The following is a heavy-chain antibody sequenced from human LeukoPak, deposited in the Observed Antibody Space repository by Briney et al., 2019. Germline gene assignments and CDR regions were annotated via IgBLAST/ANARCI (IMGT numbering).Heavy chain of an antibody. CDR2: IYNSGST. CDR1: GASISTWY. Sequence: PSETLSLTCSVSGASISTWYWGWIRQPAGKGLEWIGRIYNSGSTNSNPSLKSRVTMSMDTSKNQFSLKLSSVTAADTAMYYCARVQGSFFDYWGQGTLVTVSS. J-gene: IGHJ4*02. V-gene: IGHV4-4*07. CDR3: ARVQGSFFDY.